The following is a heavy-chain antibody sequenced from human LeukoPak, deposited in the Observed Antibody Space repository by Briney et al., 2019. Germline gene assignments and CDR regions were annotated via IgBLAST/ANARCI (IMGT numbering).Heavy chain of an antibody. CDR3: AREGVRFSGYAGRGATLPHY. CDR2: INPSGGST. V-gene: IGHV1-46*01. J-gene: IGHJ4*02. Sequence: GASVKVSCKASGYTFTSYYMHWVRQAPEQGLEWMGIINPSGGSTSYAQKFQGRVTMTRDTSTSTVYMELSSLRSEDTAVYYCAREGVRFSGYAGRGATLPHYWGQGTLVTVSS. D-gene: IGHD3-22*01. CDR1: GYTFTSYY.